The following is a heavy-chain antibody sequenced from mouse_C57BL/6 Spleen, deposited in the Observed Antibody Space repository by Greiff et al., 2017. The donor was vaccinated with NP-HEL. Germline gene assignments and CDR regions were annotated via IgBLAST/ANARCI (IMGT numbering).Heavy chain of an antibody. CDR2: IYPRSGNT. J-gene: IGHJ2*01. Sequence: QVQLKQSGAELARPGASVKLSCKASGYTFTSYGISWVKQRTGQGLEWIGEIYPRSGNTYYNEKFKGKATLTADKSSSTAYMELRSLTSEDSAVYFCARRDGSYFDYWGQGTTLTVSS. CDR1: GYTFTSYG. D-gene: IGHD1-1*01. CDR3: ARRDGSYFDY. V-gene: IGHV1-81*01.